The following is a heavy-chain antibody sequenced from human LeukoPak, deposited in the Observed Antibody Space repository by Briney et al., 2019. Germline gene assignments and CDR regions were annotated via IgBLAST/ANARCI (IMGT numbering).Heavy chain of an antibody. J-gene: IGHJ6*03. Sequence: GGSLRLSCAASGFTFDDYGMSWVRQAPGKGLEWVSVIYSGGSTYYADSVKGRFTISRDNSKNTLYLQMNSLRAEDTAVYYCARVLLWFGDPRYMDVWGKGTTVTISS. CDR3: ARVLLWFGDPRYMDV. D-gene: IGHD3-10*01. CDR1: GFTFDDYG. CDR2: IYSGGST. V-gene: IGHV3-53*01.